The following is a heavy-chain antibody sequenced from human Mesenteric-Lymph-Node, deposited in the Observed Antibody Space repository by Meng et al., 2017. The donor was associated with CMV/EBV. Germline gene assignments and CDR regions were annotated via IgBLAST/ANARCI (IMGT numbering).Heavy chain of an antibody. V-gene: IGHV3-15*01. CDR1: GLTFKNAW. CDR2: IRSKADGGTT. J-gene: IGHJ6*02. CDR3: STVFRNYYYYAMDV. Sequence: GESLKISCAASGLTFKNAWMSWVRQAPGKGLEWVGRIRSKADGGTTDYAAPMKGRFTISRDDSKNTLYLQVNSLKTEDTAVYYCSTVFRNYYYYAMDVWGQGTLVTVSS.